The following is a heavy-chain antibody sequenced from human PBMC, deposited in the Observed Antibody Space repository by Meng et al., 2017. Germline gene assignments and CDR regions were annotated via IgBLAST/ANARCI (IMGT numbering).Heavy chain of an antibody. Sequence: SLKISCAASGFTFDDYAMHWVRQAPGKGLEWVSGISWNSGSIGYADSVKGRFTISRDNAKNSLYLQMNSLRTEDMAFYYCAEVSRATTFSCGFDYWGQGTLVTVSS. CDR1: GFTFDDYA. CDR2: ISWNSGSI. J-gene: IGHJ4*02. D-gene: IGHD1-26*01. V-gene: IGHV3-9*03. CDR3: AEVSRATTFSCGFDY.